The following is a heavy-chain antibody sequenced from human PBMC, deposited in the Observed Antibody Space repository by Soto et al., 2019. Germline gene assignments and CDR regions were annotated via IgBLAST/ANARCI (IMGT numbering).Heavy chain of an antibody. V-gene: IGHV5-51*01. CDR3: ARLMVSTPNFDH. J-gene: IGHJ4*02. D-gene: IGHD2-8*01. Sequence: GESLKISCKASGYTFTSYWIGWVRQMPGKGLELMGIIYPADSDTRYSPSFQGQVTISADKSINTAYLQWRTLEASDTAMYYCARLMVSTPNFDHWGQGALVTASS. CDR1: GYTFTSYW. CDR2: IYPADSDT.